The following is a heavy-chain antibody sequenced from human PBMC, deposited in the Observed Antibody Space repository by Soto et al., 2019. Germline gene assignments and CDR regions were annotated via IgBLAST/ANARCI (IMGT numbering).Heavy chain of an antibody. J-gene: IGHJ4*02. CDR3: AREGYYYDSSGYFRFDY. D-gene: IGHD3-22*01. V-gene: IGHV1-69*13. CDR1: GGTFSSYA. Sequence: ASVKVSCKASGGTFSSYAISWVRQAPGQGLEWMGGIIPIFGTANYAQKFQGRVTITADESTSTAYMELSSLRSEDTAVYYCAREGYYYDSSGYFRFDYWVQGTMVSVSS. CDR2: IIPIFGTA.